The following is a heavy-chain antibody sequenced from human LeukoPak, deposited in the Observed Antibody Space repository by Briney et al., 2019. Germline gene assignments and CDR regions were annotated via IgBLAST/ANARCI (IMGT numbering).Heavy chain of an antibody. CDR2: FDPEDGET. Sequence: GASVKVSCKVSGYTLTELSMHWVRQAPGKGLEWMGGFDPEDGETIYAQKFQGRVTMTEDTSTSTAYMELRSLRSDDTAVYYCARDVSGSPMGDYFDYWGQGTLVTVSS. D-gene: IGHD3-10*01. CDR1: GYTLTELS. CDR3: ARDVSGSPMGDYFDY. J-gene: IGHJ4*02. V-gene: IGHV1-24*01.